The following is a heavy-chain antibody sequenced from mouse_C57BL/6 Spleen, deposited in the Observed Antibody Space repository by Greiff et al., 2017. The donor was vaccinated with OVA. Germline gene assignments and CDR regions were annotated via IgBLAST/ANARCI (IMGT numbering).Heavy chain of an antibody. CDR2: INYDGSST. CDR1: GFTFSDYY. Sequence: EVQLVESEGGLVQPGSSMKLSCTASGFTFSDYYMAWVRQVPEKGLEWVANINYDGSSTYYLDSLKSRFIISRDNAKNILYLQMSSLKSEDTATYYCARDYSSYAMDYWGQGTSVTVSS. V-gene: IGHV5-16*01. J-gene: IGHJ4*01. CDR3: ARDYSSYAMDY. D-gene: IGHD2-5*01.